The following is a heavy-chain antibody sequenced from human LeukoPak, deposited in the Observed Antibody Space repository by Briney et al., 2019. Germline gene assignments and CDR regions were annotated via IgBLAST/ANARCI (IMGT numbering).Heavy chain of an antibody. J-gene: IGHJ4*02. Sequence: GGSLRLSCAASGFTFSSYWMNWARQAPGKGLEWVANIKQDGSEKYYVDSVKGRFTISRDNAKNSLYLQMNSLRAEDTAVYYCARDSRRYCSSTSCSGEDYWGQGTLVTVSS. D-gene: IGHD2-2*01. V-gene: IGHV3-7*03. CDR3: ARDSRRYCSSTSCSGEDY. CDR2: IKQDGSEK. CDR1: GFTFSSYW.